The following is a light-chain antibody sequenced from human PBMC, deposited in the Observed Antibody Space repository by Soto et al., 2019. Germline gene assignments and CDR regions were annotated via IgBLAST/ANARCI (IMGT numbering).Light chain of an antibody. V-gene: IGLV1-44*01. CDR3: AAWDDSLNGVV. CDR2: SNN. J-gene: IGLJ3*02. Sequence: SVLTQSPSASGTPGQRVTISCSGSSSNIGSNTVNWYQQLPGKAPKVLIYSNNQRPSGIPDRFSGSKSVTSASLAISGLQSEDEADYYCAAWDDSLNGVVFGGGTKLTVL. CDR1: SSNIGSNT.